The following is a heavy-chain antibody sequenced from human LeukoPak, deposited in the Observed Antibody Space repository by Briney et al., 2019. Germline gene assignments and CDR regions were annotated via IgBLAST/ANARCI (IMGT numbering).Heavy chain of an antibody. J-gene: IGHJ5*02. CDR1: GGSISSHY. CDR3: ARLRGQQLERRSNWFDP. CDR2: IYYSGST. V-gene: IGHV4-59*08. Sequence: SETLSLTCTVSGGSISSHYWSWIRQPPGKGLEWIGYIYYSGSTNYNPSLKSRVTISVDTSKNHFSLKLSSVTAADTAVYYCARLRGQQLERRSNWFDPWGQGTLVTVSS. D-gene: IGHD1-1*01.